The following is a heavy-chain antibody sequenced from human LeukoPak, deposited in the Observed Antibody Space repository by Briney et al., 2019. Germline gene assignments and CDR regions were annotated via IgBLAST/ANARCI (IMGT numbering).Heavy chain of an antibody. CDR3: GRAGFGTAYNRFYYYMDV. D-gene: IGHD3-16*01. CDR2: IFHSGIA. Sequence: SETLSLTCAVSNYPITSDYYWVWIRQPPGQGLEWSGQIFHSGIAHYNPSLKSRVTMSVDTSRSQFSVNLNSVTAADTAVYFCGRAGFGTAYNRFYYYMDVWGKGTTVTASS. V-gene: IGHV4-38-2*01. CDR1: NYPITSDYY. J-gene: IGHJ6*03.